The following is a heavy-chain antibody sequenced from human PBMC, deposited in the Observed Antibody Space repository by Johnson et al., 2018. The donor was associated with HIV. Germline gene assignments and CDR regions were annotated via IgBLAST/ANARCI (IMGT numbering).Heavy chain of an antibody. V-gene: IGHV3-30*04. D-gene: IGHD3-10*01. J-gene: IGHJ3*02. Sequence: QVQLVESGGGVVQPEKSLRLSCAASGFTFSSYALHWVRQAPGKGLAWVAVISYDANNKYYADAVKGRFTISRDNSKNTLCLQMNSLRADDTAVYYCATNTVVRGIIITYHSFDIWGQGTMVTVSS. CDR1: GFTFSSYA. CDR2: ISYDANNK. CDR3: ATNTVVRGIIITYHSFDI.